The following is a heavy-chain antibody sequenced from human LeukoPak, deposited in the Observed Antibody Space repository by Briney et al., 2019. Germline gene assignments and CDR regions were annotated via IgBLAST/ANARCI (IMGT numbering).Heavy chain of an antibody. CDR1: GFTFDDYA. Sequence: AGRSLRLSCAASGFTFDDYAMHWVRQAPGKGLEWVSGISWNSGSIGYADSVKGRFTISRDNAKNSLYLQMNSLRAEDTALYYCAKDMGATPYGMDVWGQGTTVTVSS. CDR2: ISWNSGSI. V-gene: IGHV3-9*01. CDR3: AKDMGATPYGMDV. J-gene: IGHJ6*02. D-gene: IGHD1-26*01.